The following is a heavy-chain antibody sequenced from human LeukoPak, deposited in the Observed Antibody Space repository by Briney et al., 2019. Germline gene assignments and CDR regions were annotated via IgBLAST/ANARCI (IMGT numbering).Heavy chain of an antibody. Sequence: SETLSLTCTVSGGPLSSYYWSWLRQSPGKGLEWIANIYYSGNTNYNPSLTSRGIISIDTSKNHFSLKLSSVTAADTAVYYCVRELTVAVAGSRSGLWGKVAPATIRREYYFDYWGQGTLVTVSS. V-gene: IGHV4-59*01. CDR2: IYYSGNT. CDR3: VRELTVAVAGSRSGLWGKVAPATIRREYYFDY. D-gene: IGHD6-19*01. CDR1: GGPLSSYY. J-gene: IGHJ4*02.